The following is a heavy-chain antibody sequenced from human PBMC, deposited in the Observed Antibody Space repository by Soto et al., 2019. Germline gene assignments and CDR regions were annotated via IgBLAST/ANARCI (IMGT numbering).Heavy chain of an antibody. V-gene: IGHV1-46*01. J-gene: IGHJ3*01. CDR2: INPSGGST. D-gene: IGHD1-20*01. Sequence: ASVKVSCKASGYTFTSYYMHWVRQAPGQGLEWMGIINPSGGSTSYAQKFQGRVTMTRDTSTSTVYMELSSLRSEDTAVYYCARVGFNWNNNGALKNDFDFWGQGTMVTVSS. CDR3: ARVGFNWNNNGALKNDFDF. CDR1: GYTFTSYY.